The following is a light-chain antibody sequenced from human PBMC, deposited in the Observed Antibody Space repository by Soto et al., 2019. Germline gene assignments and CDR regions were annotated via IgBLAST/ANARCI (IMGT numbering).Light chain of an antibody. V-gene: IGKV3-20*01. CDR3: QQYGSSGT. CDR2: DAS. J-gene: IGKJ1*01. CDR1: QSVSNNY. Sequence: EIVFTQSPGTLSLSPGERATLSCRASQSVSNNYLAWYQQKPGQAPRLLIYDASNRATGVPARFSGSGSGTDFTLTSSRLEPEDFAVYYCQQYGSSGTFGQGTKVDIK.